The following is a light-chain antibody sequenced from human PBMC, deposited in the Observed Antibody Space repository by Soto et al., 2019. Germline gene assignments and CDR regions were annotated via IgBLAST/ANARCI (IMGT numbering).Light chain of an antibody. Sequence: QSALTQPPSASGSPGQSVTISCTGTSSDVGGYNFVSWYQHHPGKAPKLIIYEVNKRPSGVPNRFSGSKSGNTASLTVSGLQAVDEADYYCKSYEGSNIYVFGTGTKLTVL. V-gene: IGLV2-8*01. CDR1: SSDVGGYNF. CDR2: EVN. J-gene: IGLJ1*01. CDR3: KSYEGSNIYV.